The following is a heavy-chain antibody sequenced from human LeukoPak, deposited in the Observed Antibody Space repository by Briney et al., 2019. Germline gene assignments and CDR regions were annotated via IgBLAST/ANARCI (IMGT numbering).Heavy chain of an antibody. D-gene: IGHD2-8*01. J-gene: IGHJ6*02. CDR2: IYYSGST. CDR1: GGSISSGGYY. V-gene: IGHV4-31*03. CDR3: ARDRGLMIYSSYGMEV. Sequence: SETLSLTCTVSGGSISSGGYYWSWIRQHPGKGLEWIGYIYYSGSTYYNPSLKSRVTISVDTSKNQFSLKLSSVTAADTAVYYCARDRGLMIYSSYGMEVGGQGTTVTV.